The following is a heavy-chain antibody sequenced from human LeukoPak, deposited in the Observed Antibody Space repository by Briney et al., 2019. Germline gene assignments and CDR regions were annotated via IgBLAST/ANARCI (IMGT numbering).Heavy chain of an antibody. CDR2: MNPNSGNT. D-gene: IGHD6-6*01. J-gene: IGHJ4*02. CDR1: GYTSTSYD. CDR3: ARVVSKYSSSSGY. Sequence: ASVKVSCKASGYTSTSYDINWVRQATGQGLEWMGWMNPNSGNTGYAQKFQGRVTITRDTSISTAYMELSSLRSEDTAVYYCARVVSKYSSSSGYWGQGTLVTVSS. V-gene: IGHV1-8*03.